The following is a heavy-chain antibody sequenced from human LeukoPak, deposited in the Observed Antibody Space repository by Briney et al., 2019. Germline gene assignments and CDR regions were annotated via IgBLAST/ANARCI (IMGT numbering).Heavy chain of an antibody. V-gene: IGHV4-59*01. CDR1: GGSFSGYY. CDR2: IYYSGST. J-gene: IGHJ4*02. CDR3: ARVHGSGTFDY. Sequence: SETLSLTCAVYGGSFSGYYWSWIRQPPGKGLEWIGYIYYSGSTNYNPSLKSRVTISVDTSKNQFSLKLSSVTAADTAVYYCARVHGSGTFDYWGQGTLVTVSS. D-gene: IGHD3-10*01.